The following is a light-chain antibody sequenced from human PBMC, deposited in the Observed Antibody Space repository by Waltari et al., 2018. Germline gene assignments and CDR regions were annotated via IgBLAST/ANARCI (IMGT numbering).Light chain of an antibody. Sequence: QSALTQPASVSGSPGQSITIPCTGTSSDVGGYNYVSWYQQHPGTVPKLLIFDVSNRPCGGSNRFSCSKSGDTASLTISGLQAEDESDYYCCSFASRSTWVFGGGTKLTVL. CDR2: DVS. CDR1: SSDVGGYNY. CDR3: CSFASRSTWV. J-gene: IGLJ3*02. V-gene: IGLV2-14*01.